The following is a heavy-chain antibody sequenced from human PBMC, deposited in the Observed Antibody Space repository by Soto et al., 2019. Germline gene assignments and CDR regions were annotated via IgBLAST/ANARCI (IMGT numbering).Heavy chain of an antibody. CDR2: INPNSGGT. D-gene: IGHD2-15*01. J-gene: IGHJ4*02. CDR3: ARKARSCTGGSCYSYFDY. V-gene: IGHV1-2*02. CDR1: GYTFTGYY. Sequence: ASVKVSCKASGYTFTGYYIDWVRQAPGQGLEWMGWINPNSGGTNYAQKFQGRVTMTRDTSIRTAYMELSRLRSDDTAVYYCARKARSCTGGSCYSYFDYWGQGTLVTVSS.